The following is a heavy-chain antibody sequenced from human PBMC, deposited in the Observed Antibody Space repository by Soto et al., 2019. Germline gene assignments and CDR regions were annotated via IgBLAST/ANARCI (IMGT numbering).Heavy chain of an antibody. J-gene: IGHJ6*02. D-gene: IGHD6-6*01. CDR2: TYYRSKWYN. Sequence: PSQTLSLTCAISGDSVSSNSAAWNWIRQSPSRGLEWLGRTYYRSKWYNDYAVSVKSRITINPDTSKNQFSLQLNSVTPEDTAVYYCARDNGPLGGGSSDYYYYYYGMDVWGQGTTVTVSS. V-gene: IGHV6-1*01. CDR3: ARDNGPLGGGSSDYYYYYYGMDV. CDR1: GDSVSSNSAA.